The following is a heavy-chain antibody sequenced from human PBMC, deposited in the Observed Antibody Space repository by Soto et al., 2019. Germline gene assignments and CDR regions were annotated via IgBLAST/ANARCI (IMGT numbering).Heavy chain of an antibody. V-gene: IGHV4-59*01. Sequence: SETLSLTCTVSGGSISSYYWSWIRQPPGKGLEWIGYIYYSGCTNYNPSLKGRVTISVDTSKNQFSLKLSSVTAADTAVYYCARDPNHAFDIWGQGTMVTVSS. CDR2: IYYSGCT. CDR1: GGSISSYY. CDR3: ARDPNHAFDI. J-gene: IGHJ3*02.